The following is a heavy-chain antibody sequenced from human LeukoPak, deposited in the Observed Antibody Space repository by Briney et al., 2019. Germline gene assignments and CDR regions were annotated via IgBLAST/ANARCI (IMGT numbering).Heavy chain of an antibody. CDR3: ATYGSGSYYKAYNYYMDV. Sequence: SETLSLTCTVSGGSISSYYWSWIRQPPGKGLEWIGYIYYSGSTNYNPSLKSRVTISVDTSKNQFSLKLSSVTAADTAVYYCATYGSGSYYKAYNYYMDVWGKGTTVTISS. CDR2: IYYSGST. V-gene: IGHV4-59*01. CDR1: GGSISSYY. D-gene: IGHD3-10*01. J-gene: IGHJ6*03.